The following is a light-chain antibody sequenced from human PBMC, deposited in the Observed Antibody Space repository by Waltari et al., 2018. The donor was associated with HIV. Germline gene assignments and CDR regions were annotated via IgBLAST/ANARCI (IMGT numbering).Light chain of an antibody. CDR3: QQYGRSPRGT. J-gene: IGKJ5*01. CDR1: QSFSSSY. V-gene: IGKV3-20*01. CDR2: GAS. Sequence: EIVLTQSPGTLSLSPGKRATLSCRASQSFSSSYLAWYQQKPGQAPRLLIYGASSRATGIPNRFSGSGSGTDFTLTISRLEPEDFAVYYCQQYGRSPRGTFGQGTRLEIK.